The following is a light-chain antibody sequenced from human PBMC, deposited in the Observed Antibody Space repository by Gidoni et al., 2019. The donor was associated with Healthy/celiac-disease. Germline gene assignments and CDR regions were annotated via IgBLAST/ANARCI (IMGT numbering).Light chain of an antibody. CDR2: EVS. Sequence: QSALTQPASVSGSPGQSITISCTGTSRYVGSYNLVSWYQQHPGKSPKPMIYEVSKRPSGVSNRFSGSKSGNTASLTISGLQAEDEADYYCCSYAGSSTWVFGGGTKLTVL. CDR3: CSYAGSSTWV. V-gene: IGLV2-23*02. J-gene: IGLJ3*02. CDR1: SRYVGSYNL.